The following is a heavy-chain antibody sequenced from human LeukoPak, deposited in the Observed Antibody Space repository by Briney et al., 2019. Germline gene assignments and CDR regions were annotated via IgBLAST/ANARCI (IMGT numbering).Heavy chain of an antibody. CDR3: ARDSYGDYVFGPYYYYYMDV. D-gene: IGHD4-17*01. CDR2: MNPNSGNT. J-gene: IGHJ6*03. Sequence: ASVKVSCKASGYTFTSYDINWVRQATGQGLEWMGWMNPNSGNTGYAQKFQGRVTMTRNTSISTAYMELSSLRSEDTAVYYCARDSYGDYVFGPYYYYYMDVWGKGTTVTISS. CDR1: GYTFTSYD. V-gene: IGHV1-8*01.